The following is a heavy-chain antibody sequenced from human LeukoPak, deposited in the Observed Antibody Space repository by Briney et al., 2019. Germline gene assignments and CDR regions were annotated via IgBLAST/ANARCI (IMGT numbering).Heavy chain of an antibody. CDR2: ISGSGGST. J-gene: IGHJ3*02. CDR3: AKERPQGSYADDAFNI. CDR1: GFTFSSYA. Sequence: GGSLRLSCAASGFTFSSYAMSWVRQAPGKGLEWVSAISGSGGSTYYADSAKGRFTISRDNSKNTLYLQMNSLRAEDTAVYYCAKERPQGSYADDAFNIWGQGTMVTVSS. D-gene: IGHD1-26*01. V-gene: IGHV3-23*01.